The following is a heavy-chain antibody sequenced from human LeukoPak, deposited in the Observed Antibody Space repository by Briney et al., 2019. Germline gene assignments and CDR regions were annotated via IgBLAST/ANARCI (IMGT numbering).Heavy chain of an antibody. J-gene: IGHJ5*02. CDR3: ARGRRVYSSSWPNWFDP. CDR1: GFTFSSYG. CDR2: IRYDGSNK. D-gene: IGHD6-13*01. Sequence: GGSLRLSCAASGFTFSSYGTHWVRQAPGKGLEWVAFIRYDGSNKYYADSVKGRFTISRDNSKNTLYLQMNSLRAEDTAVYYCARGRRVYSSSWPNWFDPWGQGTLVTVSS. V-gene: IGHV3-30*02.